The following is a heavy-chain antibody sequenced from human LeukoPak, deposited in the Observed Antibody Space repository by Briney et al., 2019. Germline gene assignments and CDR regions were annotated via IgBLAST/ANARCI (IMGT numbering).Heavy chain of an antibody. CDR2: IYYSGST. J-gene: IGHJ5*02. V-gene: IGHV4-59*08. CDR1: GGSISSYY. D-gene: IGHD3-22*01. Sequence: SETLSLTCTVSGGSISSYYWSWIRQPPGKGLEWIGYIYYSGSTNYNPSLKSRVTISVDTSKNQFSLKLSSVTAADTAVYYCARTMIEEENWFDPWGQGTLVTVSS. CDR3: ARTMIEEENWFDP.